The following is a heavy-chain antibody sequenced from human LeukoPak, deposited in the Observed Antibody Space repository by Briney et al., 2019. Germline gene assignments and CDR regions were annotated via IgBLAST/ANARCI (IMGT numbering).Heavy chain of an antibody. D-gene: IGHD3-10*01. V-gene: IGHV4-34*01. CDR2: VSHSGRT. CDR1: GGSFSGYY. CDR3: ARGYPHGSGSYYNDY. J-gene: IGHJ4*02. Sequence: SETLSLTCAVYGGSFSGYYWSWIRQPPGKGLEWIGEVSHSGRTNYNPSLKSRLAISVDTSKYQFSLKVSSVTAAATAVYYCARGYPHGSGSYYNDYWGQGILVTVSS.